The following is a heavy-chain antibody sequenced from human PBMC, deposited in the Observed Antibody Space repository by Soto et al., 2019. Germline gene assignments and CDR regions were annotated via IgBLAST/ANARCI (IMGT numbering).Heavy chain of an antibody. V-gene: IGHV4-34*01. Sequence: SETLSLTCAVYGGSFSGYYWSWIRQPPGKGLEWIGEINHSGSTNYNPSLKSRVTISVDTSKNQFSLKLSSVTAADTAVYYCARVWFGELLGSYYYYMDVWGKGTTVTVSS. CDR2: INHSGST. J-gene: IGHJ6*03. CDR3: ARVWFGELLGSYYYYMDV. CDR1: GGSFSGYY. D-gene: IGHD3-10*01.